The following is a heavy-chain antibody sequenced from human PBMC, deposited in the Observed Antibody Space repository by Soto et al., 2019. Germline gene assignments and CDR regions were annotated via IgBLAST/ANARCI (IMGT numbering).Heavy chain of an antibody. CDR3: ASNTAGVTYYDFWSGYDDKSFDY. CDR1: GGTFSSYA. Sequence: GASVKVSCKASGGTFSSYAISWVRQAPGQGLEWMGGIIPIFGTANYAQKFQGRVTITADESTSTAYMELSSLRSDDTAVYYCASNTAGVTYYDFWSGYDDKSFDYWGQGTLVTVSS. CDR2: IIPIFGTA. J-gene: IGHJ4*02. D-gene: IGHD3-3*01. V-gene: IGHV1-69*13.